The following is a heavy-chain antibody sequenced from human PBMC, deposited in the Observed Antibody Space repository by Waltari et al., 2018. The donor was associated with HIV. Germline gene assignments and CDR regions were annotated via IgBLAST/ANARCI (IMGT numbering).Heavy chain of an antibody. J-gene: IGHJ5*02. Sequence: QVQLQQWGTGLLKPSGTLSLKCAIYVTSFSGYYWSWIRQSPTKGLEWIGEVSYSGATNYNPSFEGRVSISADTSKNQLSLNLTSLTAADTGVYFCARGSQHHDLWGQGTLVAVS. CDR2: VSYSGAT. CDR1: VTSFSGYY. CDR3: ARGSQHHDL. V-gene: IGHV4-34*01.